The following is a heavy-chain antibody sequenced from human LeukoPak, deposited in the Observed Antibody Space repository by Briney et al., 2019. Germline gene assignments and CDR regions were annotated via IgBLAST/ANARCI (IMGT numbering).Heavy chain of an antibody. CDR1: GYTFTSYY. CDR2: INPSGGST. CDR3: ASLPDFWSGYPHQFDY. V-gene: IGHV1-46*01. J-gene: IGHJ4*02. D-gene: IGHD3-3*01. Sequence: GASVKVSCKASGYTFTSYYMHWVRQAPGQGLEWMGIINPSGGSTSYAQKSQGRVTMTRDTSTSTVYMELSSLRSEDTAVYYCASLPDFWSGYPHQFDYWGQGTLVTVSS.